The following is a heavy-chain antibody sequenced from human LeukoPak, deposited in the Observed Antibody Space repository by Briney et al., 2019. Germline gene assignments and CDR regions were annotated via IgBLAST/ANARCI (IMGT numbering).Heavy chain of an antibody. CDR1: GGSISSGGYY. CDR3: ARYSFGWGLDY. V-gene: IGHV4-31*03. D-gene: IGHD3-9*01. CDR2: IYYSGST. J-gene: IGHJ4*02. Sequence: PSETLSLTCTVSGGSISSGGYYWSWIRQHPGKGLEWIGYIYYSGSTYYNPSLKSRVTISADTSKNQFSLKLSSVIAADTAVYYCARYSFGWGLDYWGQGTLVTVSS.